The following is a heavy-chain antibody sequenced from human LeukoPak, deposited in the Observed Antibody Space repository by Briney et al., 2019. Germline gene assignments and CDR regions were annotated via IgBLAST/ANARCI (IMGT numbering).Heavy chain of an antibody. CDR3: AGRRLLDASFDY. D-gene: IGHD3-16*01. CDR2: IYSSDNT. J-gene: IGHJ4*02. Sequence: PGGSMRLSCAASGFTVSGNYMSWVRQAPGKGLEWVSVIYSSDNTYYIDSVKGRFTISRDNAKNTLYLQMNSLRAEDTAAYYCAGRRLLDASFDYWGQGTLVTVSS. V-gene: IGHV3-66*02. CDR1: GFTVSGNY.